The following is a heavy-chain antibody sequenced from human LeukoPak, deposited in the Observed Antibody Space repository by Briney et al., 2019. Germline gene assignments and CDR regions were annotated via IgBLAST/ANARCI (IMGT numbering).Heavy chain of an antibody. D-gene: IGHD6-13*01. J-gene: IGHJ5*02. V-gene: IGHV4-59*08. Sequence: PSVTLSLTCSVSGGSINNYFWNWLRQPPGRGLEWIGHVYYTGSTRYNPSLKSRVFISIDTSMNQFSLKLSSVTAADTAVYYCARRARAEADTSPDNWIDPWGQGTLVTVSS. CDR3: ARRARAEADTSPDNWIDP. CDR2: VYYTGST. CDR1: GGSINNYF.